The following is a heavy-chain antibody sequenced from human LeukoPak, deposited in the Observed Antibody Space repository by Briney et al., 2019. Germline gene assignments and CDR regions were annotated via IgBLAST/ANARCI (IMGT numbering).Heavy chain of an antibody. CDR3: AKRGGYSSSPVYYYYMDV. Sequence: GGSLRLSCAASGFTFSSYGMSWVRQAPGKGLEWVSAISGSGGSTYYADSVKGRFTISRDNSKNTLYLQMNSLRAEDTAVYYCAKRGGYSSSPVYYYYMDVWGKGTTVTISS. D-gene: IGHD6-13*01. V-gene: IGHV3-23*01. CDR1: GFTFSSYG. J-gene: IGHJ6*03. CDR2: ISGSGGST.